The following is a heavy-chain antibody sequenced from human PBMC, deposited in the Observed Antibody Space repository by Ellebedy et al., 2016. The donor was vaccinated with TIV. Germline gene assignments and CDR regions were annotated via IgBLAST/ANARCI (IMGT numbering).Heavy chain of an antibody. D-gene: IGHD2-15*01. CDR2: ISGRGGST. V-gene: IGHV3-66*02. J-gene: IGHJ4*02. CDR3: ARAPPYCSGTSCYYFDY. Sequence: GGSLRLSCAVSGFTVSNNYMTWVRQAPGKGLAWVSTISGRGGSTYYADSVKGRFTISRDNSKNTLYLQMNSLRAEDTAVYYCARAPPYCSGTSCYYFDYWGQGTLVTVSS. CDR1: GFTVSNNY.